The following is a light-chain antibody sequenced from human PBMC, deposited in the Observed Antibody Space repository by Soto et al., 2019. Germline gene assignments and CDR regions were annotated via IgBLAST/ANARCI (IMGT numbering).Light chain of an antibody. CDR3: QQYYSYPYT. V-gene: IGKV1-8*01. CDR2: AAS. CDR1: QGISSY. Sequence: AIRMTQSPSSLSSSTGDRVTITCRASQGISSYLAWYQQKPGKSPKLLIYAASTLQSGVTSRFSGSGSGTDFTLTISCLQSEDFATYYCQQYYSYPYTVGQGTKLEIK. J-gene: IGKJ2*01.